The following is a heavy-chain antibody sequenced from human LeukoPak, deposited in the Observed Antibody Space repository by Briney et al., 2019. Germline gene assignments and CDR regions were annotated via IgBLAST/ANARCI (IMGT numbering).Heavy chain of an antibody. CDR3: AKDRYFDLLDY. V-gene: IGHV3-23*01. J-gene: IGHJ4*02. CDR2: ISGSGGST. Sequence: GGSLRLPCAASGFTFSSYGMSWVRQAPGKGLEWVSAISGSGGSTYYADSVKGRFTISRDNSKNTLYLQMNSLRAEDTAVYYCAKDRYFDLLDYWGQGTLVTVSS. CDR1: GFTFSSYG. D-gene: IGHD3-9*01.